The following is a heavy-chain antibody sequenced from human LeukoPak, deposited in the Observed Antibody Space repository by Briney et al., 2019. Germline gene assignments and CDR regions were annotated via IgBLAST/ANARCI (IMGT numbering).Heavy chain of an antibody. CDR1: GFTFSSYS. D-gene: IGHD3-22*01. CDR3: ATLPYYYDSSGLRDYYYYMDV. Sequence: GGSLRLSCAASGFTFSSYSMNWVRQAPGKGLEWVSSISSSSSYIYYADSVKGRFTISRDNAKNSLYLQMNSLRSEDTAVYYCATLPYYYDSSGLRDYYYYMDVWGKGTTVTVSS. CDR2: ISSSSSYI. V-gene: IGHV3-21*04. J-gene: IGHJ6*03.